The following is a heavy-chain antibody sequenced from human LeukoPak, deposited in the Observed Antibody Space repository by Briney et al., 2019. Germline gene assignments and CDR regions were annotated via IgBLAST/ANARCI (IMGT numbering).Heavy chain of an antibody. D-gene: IGHD1-1*01. Sequence: GGSLRLSCAASGFTVSSNYMGWVRQAPGKGLEYVSVIYSGGNTYYTGSVKGRFTISRDNSKNTVYLQMNSLRAEDTAVFYCARLVATTGRLYFDYWGQGNLVTVSS. J-gene: IGHJ4*02. CDR2: IYSGGNT. CDR1: GFTVSSNY. CDR3: ARLVATTGRLYFDY. V-gene: IGHV3-53*01.